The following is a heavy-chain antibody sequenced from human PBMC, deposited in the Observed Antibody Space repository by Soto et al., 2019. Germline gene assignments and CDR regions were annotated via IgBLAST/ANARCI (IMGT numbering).Heavy chain of an antibody. CDR1: GYTFTSYA. V-gene: IGHV1-3*01. J-gene: IGHJ6*02. CDR3: ARGDSLFGELYYYYGMDV. D-gene: IGHD3-10*02. CDR2: INAGNGNT. Sequence: ASVKVSCKASGYTFTSYAMHWVRQAPGQRLEWMGWINAGNGNTKYSQKFQGRVTITRDTSASTAYMELSSLRSEDTAVYYCARGDSLFGELYYYYGMDVWGQGTTVTVSS.